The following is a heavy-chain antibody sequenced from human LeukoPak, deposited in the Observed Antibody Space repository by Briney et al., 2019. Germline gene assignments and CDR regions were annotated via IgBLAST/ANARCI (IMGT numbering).Heavy chain of an antibody. CDR2: INSDGSST. V-gene: IGHV3-74*01. J-gene: IGHJ4*02. D-gene: IGHD6-13*01. CDR1: GFTFSSYW. CDR3: AKAYSSSWYPFDY. Sequence: GGSLRLSCAASGFTFSSYWMHWVRQAPGKGLVWVSRINSDGSSTSYADSVKGRFTISRDNSKSTLYLQMNSLRAEDTAVYYCAKAYSSSWYPFDYWGQGTLVTVSS.